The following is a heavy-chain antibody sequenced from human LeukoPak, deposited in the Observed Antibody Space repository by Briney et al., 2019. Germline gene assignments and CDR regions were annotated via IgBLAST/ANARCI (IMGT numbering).Heavy chain of an antibody. D-gene: IGHD3-22*01. V-gene: IGHV3-30*18. Sequence: SLRLFCAASGFTFSSYGMHWVRQARGKGLEYVAVISYDGSNKYYADSVKRRFTISRDNCENTLYLQMSMMTADAAAVYYCGKTPSSGSSGYYWFDYWGQGTLVTVSS. CDR3: GKTPSSGSSGYYWFDY. J-gene: IGHJ4*02. CDR2: ISYDGSNK. CDR1: GFTFSSYG.